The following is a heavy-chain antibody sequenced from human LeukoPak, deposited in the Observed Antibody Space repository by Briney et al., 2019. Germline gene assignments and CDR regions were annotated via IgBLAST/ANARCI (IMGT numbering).Heavy chain of an antibody. CDR1: GFTFSSFS. Sequence: GGSLRLSCAASGFTFSSFSMNWVRQAPGKGLEWVSYIRSSGSGTDYTGSVKGRFTISRDNAKNSLYLQMNSLRAEDTAVYYCARDSEYYDFWSGSYYYYYYMDVWGKGTTVTVSS. J-gene: IGHJ6*03. CDR2: IRSSGSGT. CDR3: ARDSEYYDFWSGSYYYYYYMDV. V-gene: IGHV3-48*04. D-gene: IGHD3-3*01.